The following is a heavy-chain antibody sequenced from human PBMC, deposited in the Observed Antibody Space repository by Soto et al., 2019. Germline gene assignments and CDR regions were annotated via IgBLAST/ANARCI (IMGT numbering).Heavy chain of an antibody. V-gene: IGHV3-30-3*01. Sequence: QVQLVESGGGVVQPGRSLRLSCVASGFTFSSCAMHWVRQAPGKGLEWVALISYDGSNKYYADSVKGRFTISRDNSXXTXXLQMNSLRAEDTAVYYCARDKRDLRFLEWSYYFDYWGQGTLVTVSS. CDR3: ARDKRDLRFLEWSYYFDY. D-gene: IGHD3-3*01. J-gene: IGHJ4*02. CDR2: ISYDGSNK. CDR1: GFTFSSCA.